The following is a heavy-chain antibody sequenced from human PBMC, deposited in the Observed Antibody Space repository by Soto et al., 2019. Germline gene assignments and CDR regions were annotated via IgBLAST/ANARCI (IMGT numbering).Heavy chain of an antibody. Sequence: XGTRALTCTVSGCSISTYEWNWIRQSPGKRLEWIGYIYRTGSTHYNPSLNSRVTISLDTSRNKFSLKLNSVTAADTAVYFCARQIGDDPFDIWGHGPMVTVSS. D-gene: IGHD3-3*01. J-gene: IGHJ3*02. CDR2: IYRTGST. CDR1: GCSISTYE. CDR3: ARQIGDDPFDI. V-gene: IGHV4-59*08.